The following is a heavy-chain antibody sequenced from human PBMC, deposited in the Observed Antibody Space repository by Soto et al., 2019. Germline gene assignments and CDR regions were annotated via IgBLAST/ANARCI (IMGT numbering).Heavy chain of an antibody. V-gene: IGHV3-23*01. Sequence: EVQLLASGGGLVQPGGSLRLSCAASGFTFSSYAMSWVRQAPGKGLEWDSAITASGDTTYYADSVNGRFTISRDNYKGTMDLQMNSLRAEDTSVYYCAKVRPLRDCTRTSCLGAFDIWCQGTMVTVSS. J-gene: IGHJ3*02. D-gene: IGHD2-2*01. CDR3: AKVRPLRDCTRTSCLGAFDI. CDR2: ITASGDTT. CDR1: GFTFSSYA.